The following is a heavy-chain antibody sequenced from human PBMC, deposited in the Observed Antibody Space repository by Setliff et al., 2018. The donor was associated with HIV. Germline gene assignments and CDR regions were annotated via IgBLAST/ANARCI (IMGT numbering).Heavy chain of an antibody. D-gene: IGHD6-13*01. J-gene: IGHJ5*01. V-gene: IGHV3-48*01. Sequence: ETLSLSCAASRFTFSSYAMSWVRQVPGKGLEWVSAISGSSSPIYYADSVKGRFTISRDNAKNSLYLQMNSLRAEDTAVYYCASEAGDSRGWFGYWGQGTLVTVSS. CDR3: ASEAGDSRGWFGY. CDR1: RFTFSSYA. CDR2: ISGSSSPI.